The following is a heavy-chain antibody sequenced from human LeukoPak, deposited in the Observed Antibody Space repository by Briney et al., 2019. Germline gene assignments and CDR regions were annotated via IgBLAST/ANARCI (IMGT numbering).Heavy chain of an antibody. CDR3: ARERRDGYKVYFDY. CDR2: IYYSGST. CDR1: GGTISSYY. V-gene: IGHV4-59*01. D-gene: IGHD5-24*01. Sequence: SETLSLTCTVSGGTISSYYWSWIRQPPGKGLEWIGYIYYSGSTNYNPSLKSRVTISVDTSKNQFSLKLSSVTAADTAVYYCARERRDGYKVYFDYWGQGTLVTVSS. J-gene: IGHJ4*02.